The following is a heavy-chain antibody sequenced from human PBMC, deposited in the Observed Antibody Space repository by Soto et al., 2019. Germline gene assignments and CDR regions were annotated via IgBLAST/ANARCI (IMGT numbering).Heavy chain of an antibody. J-gene: IGHJ4*02. D-gene: IGHD4-17*01. CDR3: TTLDDYGDFFDY. CDR1: GFTFSNAW. CDR2: MKSKTDGGTT. Sequence: EVQLVESGGGLVKPGGSLRLSCAASGFTFSNAWMSWVRQAPGKGLEWVGRMKSKTDGGTTDYAAPVKGRFTISRDDSKNTLYLQMNSLKTEDTAVYYCTTLDDYGDFFDYWGQGTLVTVSS. V-gene: IGHV3-15*01.